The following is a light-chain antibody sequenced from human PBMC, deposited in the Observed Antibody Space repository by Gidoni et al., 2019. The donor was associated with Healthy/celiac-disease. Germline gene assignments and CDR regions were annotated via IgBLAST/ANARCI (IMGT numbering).Light chain of an antibody. J-gene: IGKJ4*01. CDR3: QQSYSTPRT. CDR1: QSISSY. CDR2: AAS. V-gene: IGKV1-39*01. Sequence: IQMTQSPSSLSASVGDRVTTTCRASQSISSYLNWYQPKPGKAPKLLIYAASSLQSGVPSRFSGSGSGTDFTLTISSLQPEDFATYYCQQSYSTPRTFGGGTKVEIK.